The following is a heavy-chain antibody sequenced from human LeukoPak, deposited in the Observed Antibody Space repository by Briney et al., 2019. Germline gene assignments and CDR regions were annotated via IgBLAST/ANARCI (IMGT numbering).Heavy chain of an antibody. D-gene: IGHD4-11*01. CDR3: ARGPRRLSNWYFDL. J-gene: IGHJ2*01. CDR2: INPNSGGT. Sequence: ASVKVSCKASGYTFTGYYMHWERQAPGQGLEWMGWINPNSGGTNYAQKFQGWVTMTRDTSISTAYMELSRLRSDDTAVYYCARGPRRLSNWYFDLWGRGTLVTVSS. V-gene: IGHV1-2*04. CDR1: GYTFTGYY.